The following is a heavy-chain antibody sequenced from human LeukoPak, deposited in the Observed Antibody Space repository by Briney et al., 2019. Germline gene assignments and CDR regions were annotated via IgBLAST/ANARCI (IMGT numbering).Heavy chain of an antibody. CDR1: GFTFSSYS. J-gene: IGHJ6*02. V-gene: IGHV3-21*01. D-gene: IGHD6-13*01. CDR3: ARGAAAAGYYYGMDV. Sequence: GGSLRLSCAASGFTFSSYSMDWVRQARGKGLEWVSSISSSSSYIYYADSVKGRFTISRDNAKNSLYLQMNSLRAEDTAEYYCARGAAAAGYYYGMDVWGQGTTVTVSS. CDR2: ISSSSSYI.